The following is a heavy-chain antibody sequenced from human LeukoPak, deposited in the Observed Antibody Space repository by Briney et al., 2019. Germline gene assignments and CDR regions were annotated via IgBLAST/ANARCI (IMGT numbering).Heavy chain of an antibody. CDR2: INHSGST. CDR1: GGSFSGYY. Sequence: TASETLSLTCAVYGGSFSGYYWSWIRQPPGKGLEWIGEINHSGSTNYNPSLKSRVIISVDTSKNQFSLKLSSVTAADTAVYYCASKIRFLEWLFKLGYFDYWGQGTLVTVSS. D-gene: IGHD3-3*01. V-gene: IGHV4-34*01. J-gene: IGHJ4*02. CDR3: ASKIRFLEWLFKLGYFDY.